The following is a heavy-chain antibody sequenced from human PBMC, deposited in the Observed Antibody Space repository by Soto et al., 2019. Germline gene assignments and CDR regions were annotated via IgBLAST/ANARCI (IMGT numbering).Heavy chain of an antibody. Sequence: QVQLVQSGAEVKKPGASVKVSCKTSGYIFPSYGISWVRQAPGQGLEWMGWISAYNGYANYSQKLQGRVTMTTDTSTHTAYIELRSLTSDDAAVLYCARDEGGSYSGYWGQGALVIVSS. J-gene: IGHJ4*02. CDR2: ISAYNGYA. D-gene: IGHD3-10*01. V-gene: IGHV1-18*01. CDR3: ARDEGGSYSGY. CDR1: GYIFPSYG.